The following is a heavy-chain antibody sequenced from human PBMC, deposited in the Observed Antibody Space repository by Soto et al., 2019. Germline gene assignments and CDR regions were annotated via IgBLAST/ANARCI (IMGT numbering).Heavy chain of an antibody. CDR3: ASSLRYFDWLLYPRLVFDY. J-gene: IGHJ4*02. V-gene: IGHV4-39*01. CDR2: FYYSGST. D-gene: IGHD3-9*01. Sequence: SETLSLTCTVSGGSISSSSYYWGWIRQPPGKGLVLIGIFYYSGSTYYNPSLKSRVTISVDTSKNQFSLKLSSVTAADTAVYYCASSLRYFDWLLYPRLVFDYWGQGTLVTVSS. CDR1: GGSISSSSYY.